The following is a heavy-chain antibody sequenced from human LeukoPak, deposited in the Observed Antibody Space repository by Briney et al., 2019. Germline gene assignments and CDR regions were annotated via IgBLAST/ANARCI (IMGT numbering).Heavy chain of an antibody. V-gene: IGHV4-59*08. Sequence: SETLSLTCSASGGSITSYYWSWIRQPPGKGLEWIGYIYYSGSTNYNPSLKSRVTISVDTSKNQFSLILSSVTAADTAVYYCARNIETTGSGYYRYWSPGTLVTVSS. CDR1: GGSITSYY. CDR2: IYYSGST. CDR3: ARNIETTGSGYYRY. J-gene: IGHJ4*02. D-gene: IGHD3-22*01.